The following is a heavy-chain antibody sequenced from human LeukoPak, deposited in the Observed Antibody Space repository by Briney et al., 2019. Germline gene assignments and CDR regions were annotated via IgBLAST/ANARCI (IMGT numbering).Heavy chain of an antibody. D-gene: IGHD5-24*01. V-gene: IGHV3-7*01. Sequence: GGSLRLSCAASGFTFSRAWKSWVRQAPEKGLEWVANIKEDGSEDYYADSVKGRFAISKDNAKNSLYLQMNNLRAEDTAMYYCARDADGYEDWGQGTLVIVSS. J-gene: IGHJ4*02. CDR2: IKEDGSED. CDR3: ARDADGYED. CDR1: GFTFSRAW.